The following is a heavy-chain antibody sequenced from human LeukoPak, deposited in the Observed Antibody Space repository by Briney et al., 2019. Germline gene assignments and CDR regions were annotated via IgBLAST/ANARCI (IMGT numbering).Heavy chain of an antibody. Sequence: ASVKVSCKASGYPFNNYDINWVRQAPGQGLEWMGIINPSGGSTSYAQKFQGRVTMTRDMSTSTVYMELSSLRSEDTAVYYCATIPKYGSGSKFDYWGQGTLVTVSS. CDR1: GYPFNNYD. CDR3: ATIPKYGSGSKFDY. J-gene: IGHJ4*02. V-gene: IGHV1-46*02. CDR2: INPSGGST. D-gene: IGHD3-10*01.